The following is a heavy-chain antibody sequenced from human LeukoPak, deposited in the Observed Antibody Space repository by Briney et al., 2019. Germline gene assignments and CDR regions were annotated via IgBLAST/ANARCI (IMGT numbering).Heavy chain of an antibody. J-gene: IGHJ5*02. Sequence: GASVKVSCKASGYTFTSYYMHWVRQAPGQGLEWMGIINPSGGSTSYAQKFQGRVTMTRDMSTSTVYMELSSLRSEDTAVYYCATGGIIAAAHNWFDPWGQGTLVTVSS. CDR1: GYTFTSYY. CDR2: INPSGGST. CDR3: ATGGIIAAAHNWFDP. D-gene: IGHD6-13*01. V-gene: IGHV1-46*01.